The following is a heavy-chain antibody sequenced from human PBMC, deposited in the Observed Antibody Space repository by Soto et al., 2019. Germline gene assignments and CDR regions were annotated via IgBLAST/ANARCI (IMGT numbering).Heavy chain of an antibody. D-gene: IGHD2-2*01. CDR2: INPSGGST. CDR3: ARVCSSTSCRDAFDI. V-gene: IGHV1-46*03. Sequence: ASVKVSCKASGYTFTSYYMHWVRQAPGQGLEWMGIINPSGGSTSYAQKFQGRVTMTGDTSTSTVYMELSSLRSEDTAVYYCARVCSSTSCRDAFDIWGQGTMVTVSS. CDR1: GYTFTSYY. J-gene: IGHJ3*02.